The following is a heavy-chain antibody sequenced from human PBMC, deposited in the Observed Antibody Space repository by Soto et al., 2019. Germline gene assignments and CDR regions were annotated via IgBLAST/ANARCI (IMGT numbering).Heavy chain of an antibody. Sequence: PGESLKISCKGSGYSFTSYWISWVRQMPGKGLEWMGRIDPSDSYTNYSPSFQGHVTISADKSISTAYLQWSSLKASDTAMYYCARNSHCSGGSCYSDFVRYYGMDVWGQGTTVTVSS. CDR3: ARNSHCSGGSCYSDFVRYYGMDV. CDR2: IDPSDSYT. CDR1: GYSFTSYW. D-gene: IGHD2-15*01. V-gene: IGHV5-10-1*01. J-gene: IGHJ6*02.